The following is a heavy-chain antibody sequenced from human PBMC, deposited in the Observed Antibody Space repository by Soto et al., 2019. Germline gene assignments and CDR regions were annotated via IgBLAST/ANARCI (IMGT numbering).Heavy chain of an antibody. D-gene: IGHD1-1*01. Sequence: EAQMLESGGGSVQPGGSLRLSCAASGFTFSTYAVAWVRQSPGKGLEWVSSISASGGGTCYADSVKGRFTISRDNSKNTLYLQMNSLRVEDTAVYYCARRSTATASWVQGTLVTVSS. CDR1: GFTFSTYA. V-gene: IGHV3-23*01. CDR3: ARRSTATAS. CDR2: ISASGGGT. J-gene: IGHJ5*02.